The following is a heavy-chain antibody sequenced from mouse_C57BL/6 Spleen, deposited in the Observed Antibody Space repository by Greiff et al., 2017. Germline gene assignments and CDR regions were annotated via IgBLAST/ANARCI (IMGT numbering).Heavy chain of an antibody. CDR3: ARSGSSYWYFDV. J-gene: IGHJ1*03. V-gene: IGHV1-7*01. Sequence: VQLQQSGAELAKPGASVKLSCKASGYTFTSYWMHWVKQRPGQGLEWIGYINPSSGYTKYNQKFKDKATLTAYKSSSTAYMQLSRLTYEDSAVYYCARSGSSYWYFDVWGTGTTVTVSS. CDR2: INPSSGYT. D-gene: IGHD1-1*01. CDR1: GYTFTSYW.